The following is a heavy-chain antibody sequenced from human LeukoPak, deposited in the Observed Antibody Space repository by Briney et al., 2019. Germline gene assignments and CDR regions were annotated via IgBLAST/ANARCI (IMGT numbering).Heavy chain of an antibody. D-gene: IGHD4-17*01. Sequence: GASVKVSCKASGYTFTSHGISWVRQAPGQGLEWMGWISTYNGNTNYAQKLQGRVSMTTDTSTSTAYMDLRSLRSDDTAVYYCARVADYGDYVGGDWIDPWGQGTLVTVSS. CDR1: GYTFTSHG. CDR2: ISTYNGNT. J-gene: IGHJ5*02. V-gene: IGHV1-18*01. CDR3: ARVADYGDYVGGDWIDP.